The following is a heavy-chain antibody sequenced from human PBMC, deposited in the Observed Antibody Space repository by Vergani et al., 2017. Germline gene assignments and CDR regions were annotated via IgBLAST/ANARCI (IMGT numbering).Heavy chain of an antibody. Sequence: QVQLQASGPGRVKPSQTLSLTCTMSGGSTSAGYYFWSWIRQPAGKGLEWLGHISASGNASHSPSLKTRVSMSVDTSKNQFSLTVASVTAADTAIYFCARRSGGYSGGKVHPLRTAFDVWGHGTVVTVSS. CDR1: GGSTSAGYYF. CDR3: ARRSGGYSGGKVHPLRTAFDV. CDR2: ISASGNA. J-gene: IGHJ3*01. V-gene: IGHV4-61*02. D-gene: IGHD6-19*01.